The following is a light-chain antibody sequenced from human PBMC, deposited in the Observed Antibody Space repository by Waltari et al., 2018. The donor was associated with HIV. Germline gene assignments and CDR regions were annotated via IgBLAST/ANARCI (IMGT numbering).Light chain of an antibody. J-gene: IGKJ4*01. Sequence: EIVLTQSPGTLSLSPGESATLSCRASQSVSSSFLAWYQQKPGQAPRLLIYGASSRATGIPDRFSGSGSGTDFTLTISGLEPEDFAVYYCQQYGSFGGGTKVEIK. CDR1: QSVSSSF. CDR3: QQYGS. CDR2: GAS. V-gene: IGKV3-20*01.